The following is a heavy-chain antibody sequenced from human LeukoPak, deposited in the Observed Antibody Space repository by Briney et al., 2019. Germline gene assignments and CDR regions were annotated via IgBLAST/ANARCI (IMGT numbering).Heavy chain of an antibody. CDR2: IYNSGST. V-gene: IGHV4-59*01. J-gene: IGHJ4*02. CDR1: GGSISTYY. D-gene: IGHD6-19*01. Sequence: PSETLSLTCKVSGGSISTYYWSGFRQPPGKGLEWIGYIYNSGSTTYNPSLKSRVTISVDTSKNQFSLKLTSVTATDTAVYYCARHGSGWSFDYWGQGALVTVPS. CDR3: ARHGSGWSFDY.